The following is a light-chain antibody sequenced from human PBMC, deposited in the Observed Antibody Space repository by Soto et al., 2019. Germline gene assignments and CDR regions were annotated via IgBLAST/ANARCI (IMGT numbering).Light chain of an antibody. Sequence: EIVLTQSPGTLSLSPGERATLSCRASQSVSSSYLAWYQQKPGQAPRLLIYGASSTATGIPDRFSGSGSGTDFTLTISRLEPEDFAVYYCQQYGSSLQKYTFGQGTKLEIK. V-gene: IGKV3-20*01. CDR1: QSVSSSY. J-gene: IGKJ2*01. CDR3: QQYGSSLQKYT. CDR2: GAS.